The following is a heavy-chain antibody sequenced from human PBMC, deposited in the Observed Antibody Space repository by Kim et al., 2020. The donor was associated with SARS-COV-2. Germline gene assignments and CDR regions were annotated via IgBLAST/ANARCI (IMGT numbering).Heavy chain of an antibody. CDR3: AREGATFPFDY. CDR1: GFTFSSYS. CDR2: ISSSSSYI. D-gene: IGHD1-26*01. Sequence: GGSLRLSCAASGFTFSSYSMNWVRQAPGKGLEWVSSISSSSSYIYYADSVKGRFTISRDNAKNSLYLQMNSLRAEDTAVYYCAREGATFPFDYWGQGTLVTVSS. J-gene: IGHJ4*02. V-gene: IGHV3-21*01.